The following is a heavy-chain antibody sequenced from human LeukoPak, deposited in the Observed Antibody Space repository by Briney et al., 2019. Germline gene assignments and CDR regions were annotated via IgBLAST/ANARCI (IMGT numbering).Heavy chain of an antibody. J-gene: IGHJ6*03. CDR3: AKDIGRVDTASTYMDV. Sequence: RGSPRLSCAASGFTFTSYGMHWVRQAPGQGLEWLAFIRDDVSNKYHADSVKGRFTISRDNSKNTLYLQMNSLRVEDTALYYCAKDIGRVDTASTYMDVWGKGTTVTISS. CDR2: IRDDVSNK. V-gene: IGHV3-30*02. D-gene: IGHD5-18*01. CDR1: GFTFTSYG.